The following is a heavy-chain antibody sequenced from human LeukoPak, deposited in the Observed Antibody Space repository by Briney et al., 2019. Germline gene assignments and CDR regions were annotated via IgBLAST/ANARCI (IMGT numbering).Heavy chain of an antibody. D-gene: IGHD3-3*01. CDR1: GYTFTGYY. Sequence: ASVKLSCKSSGYTFTGYYMHLVRQAPGQGLELMGWINPNSGGTNFAQKFQGRVTMTRDTSISKAYMELSRLRSDDTAVYYCARDERVLEWLQVPYWGQGTLVTVSS. CDR3: ARDERVLEWLQVPY. CDR2: INPNSGGT. J-gene: IGHJ4*02. V-gene: IGHV1-2*02.